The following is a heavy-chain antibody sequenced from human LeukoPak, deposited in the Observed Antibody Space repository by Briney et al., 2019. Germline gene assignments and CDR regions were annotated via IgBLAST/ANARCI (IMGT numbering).Heavy chain of an antibody. Sequence: SETLSLTCTVSGVSISSYYWSWIRQPPGKGLEWIGYIYYSGSTNYNPSLKSRVTISVDTSKNQFSLKLSSVTAADTAVYYCARDFGQWLAPHHMDVWGKGTTVTVSS. D-gene: IGHD6-19*01. CDR1: GVSISSYY. J-gene: IGHJ6*03. V-gene: IGHV4-59*01. CDR3: ARDFGQWLAPHHMDV. CDR2: IYYSGST.